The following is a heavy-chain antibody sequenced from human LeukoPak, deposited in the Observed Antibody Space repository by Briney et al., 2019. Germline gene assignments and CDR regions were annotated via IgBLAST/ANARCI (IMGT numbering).Heavy chain of an antibody. D-gene: IGHD3-22*01. CDR1: GFTFSSYS. CDR3: AREGDSSGYYGTSYFDY. CDR2: ISSSSSYI. Sequence: GGSLRLSCAASGFTFSSYSMNWVRQAPGKGLEWVSSISSSSSYIYYADSVKGRFTISRDNSKNTLYLQMNSLRAEDTAVYYCAREGDSSGYYGTSYFDYWGQGTLVTVSS. J-gene: IGHJ4*02. V-gene: IGHV3-21*04.